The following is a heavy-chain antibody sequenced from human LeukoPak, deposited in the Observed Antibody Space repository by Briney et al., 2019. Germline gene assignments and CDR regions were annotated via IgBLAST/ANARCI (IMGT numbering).Heavy chain of an antibody. CDR2: IYYSGRT. CDR3: ARDRYYYDSSGYSLFDY. Sequence: SETLSLTCTVSGGSISSSSYYWGWIRQPPGKGLEWIGSIYYSGRTYYNPSLKSRVTISVDTSKNQFSLKLSSVTAADTAVYFCARDRYYYDSSGYSLFDYWGQGTLVTVSS. V-gene: IGHV4-39*07. J-gene: IGHJ4*02. D-gene: IGHD3-22*01. CDR1: GGSISSSSYY.